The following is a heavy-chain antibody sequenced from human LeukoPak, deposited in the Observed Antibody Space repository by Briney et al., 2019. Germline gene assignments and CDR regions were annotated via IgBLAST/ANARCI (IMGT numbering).Heavy chain of an antibody. CDR1: GYTFTSYG. V-gene: IGHV1-2*02. CDR2: INPNSGGT. CDR3: ARGLENFDC. J-gene: IGHJ4*02. D-gene: IGHD4-11*01. Sequence: ASVKVSCKASGYTFTSYGISWVRQAPGQGLEWMGWINPNSGGTSFAQKFQGSVTMTRDTSISTAYMKLSRLRSYDTAVYYCARGLENFDCWGQGTLVTVSS.